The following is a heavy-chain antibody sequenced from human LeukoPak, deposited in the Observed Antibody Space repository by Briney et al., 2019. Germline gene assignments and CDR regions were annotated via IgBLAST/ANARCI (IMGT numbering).Heavy chain of an antibody. J-gene: IGHJ4*02. CDR1: GGSISSYY. Sequence: SETLSLTCTVSGGSISSYYWSWIRQPPGKGLEWIGYIYYSGSTNYNPSLKSRVTISVDTSKNQFSLKLSSVTAADTAVCYCARAPDYDILTGYHYYFDYWGQGTRVTVSS. D-gene: IGHD3-9*01. CDR3: ARAPDYDILTGYHYYFDY. CDR2: IYYSGST. V-gene: IGHV4-59*01.